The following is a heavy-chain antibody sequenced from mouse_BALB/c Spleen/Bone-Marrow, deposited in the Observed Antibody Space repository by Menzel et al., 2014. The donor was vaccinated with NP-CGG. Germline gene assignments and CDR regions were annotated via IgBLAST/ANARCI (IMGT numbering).Heavy chain of an antibody. CDR3: ERRYGNYGAMDY. CDR1: GFTFSSYA. D-gene: IGHD2-10*02. Sequence: EVMLVESGGGLVKPGGSLKLSCAASGFTFSSYAMSWVCQTPEKRLEWVATISSGGSYIYYPDSVKGRFTISRDNAKNTLYLQMSRLRSEDAAMYYCERRYGNYGAMDYWGQGTSVTVSS. J-gene: IGHJ4*01. CDR2: ISSGGSYI. V-gene: IGHV5-9-1*01.